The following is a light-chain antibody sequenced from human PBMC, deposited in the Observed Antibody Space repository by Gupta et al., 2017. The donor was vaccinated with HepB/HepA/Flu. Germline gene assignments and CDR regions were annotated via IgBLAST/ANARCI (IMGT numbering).Light chain of an antibody. Sequence: EIVMTQSPDTLSVSPGERATLSCRASQSVSSSLAWYQQKPGQAPSLLMYGASTRAAGVPARFSGSGSGTDFTLTITNLQSEDFAVYYCQQYNDWPPITFGQGTRLEIK. V-gene: IGKV3-15*01. CDR1: QSVSSS. CDR3: QQYNDWPPIT. J-gene: IGKJ5*01. CDR2: GAS.